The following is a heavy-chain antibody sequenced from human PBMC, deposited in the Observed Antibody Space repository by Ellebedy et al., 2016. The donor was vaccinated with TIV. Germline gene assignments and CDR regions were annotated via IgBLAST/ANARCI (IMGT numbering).Heavy chain of an antibody. Sequence: ASVKVSCKASGYTFTGYYMHWVRQAPGQGFEWMGWINPNSGGTKYAQNFQGWVTMTRDTSISTAYMELSSLRSEDTAVYYCARRGALYGYYYYGTDVWGQGTTVTVSS. CDR3: ARRGALYGYYYYGTDV. D-gene: IGHD4-17*01. CDR2: INPNSGGT. J-gene: IGHJ6*02. CDR1: GYTFTGYY. V-gene: IGHV1-2*04.